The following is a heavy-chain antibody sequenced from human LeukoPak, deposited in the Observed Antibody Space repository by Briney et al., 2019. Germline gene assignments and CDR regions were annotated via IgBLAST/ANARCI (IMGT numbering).Heavy chain of an antibody. CDR3: ARVASIVATNPGRAFDI. Sequence: GASVKVSCKASGYTFTGYYMHWVRQAPGQGLEWMGWINPNSGGTNYAQKFQGRVTMTRDTSISTAYMELSRLRSDDTAVYYCARVASIVATNPGRAFDIWGQGTMVTVSS. V-gene: IGHV1-2*02. CDR2: INPNSGGT. J-gene: IGHJ3*02. CDR1: GYTFTGYY. D-gene: IGHD5-12*01.